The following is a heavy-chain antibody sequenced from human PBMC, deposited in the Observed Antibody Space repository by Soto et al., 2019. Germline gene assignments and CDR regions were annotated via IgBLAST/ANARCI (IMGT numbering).Heavy chain of an antibody. J-gene: IGHJ6*01. Sequence: GGSLRLSCAASRFTFSSYGMHWVRQAPGKGLEWVAVIWYDGSNKYYADSVKGRFTISRDNSKNTLYLQMNSLRAEDTAVYYCARSGSGYDPYYYYGMDVWGQGTTVNVSS. D-gene: IGHD5-12*01. CDR1: RFTFSSYG. V-gene: IGHV3-33*01. CDR3: ARSGSGYDPYYYYGMDV. CDR2: IWYDGSNK.